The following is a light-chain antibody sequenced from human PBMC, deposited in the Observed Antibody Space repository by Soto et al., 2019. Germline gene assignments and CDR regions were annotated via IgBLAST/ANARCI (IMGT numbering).Light chain of an antibody. CDR1: QSVSTH. Sequence: EIVLTQSPATLSCSPGERATLSCRASQSVSTHLAWYQQKPGQAPRLLIYDASKRATDIPDRFRGSGSGTDFTLTISSLEPEDFAVYYCQQRSNWGITFGPGTKVDIK. J-gene: IGKJ3*01. CDR2: DAS. V-gene: IGKV3-11*01. CDR3: QQRSNWGIT.